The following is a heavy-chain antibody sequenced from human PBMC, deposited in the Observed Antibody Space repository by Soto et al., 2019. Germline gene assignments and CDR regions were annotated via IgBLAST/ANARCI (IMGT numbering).Heavy chain of an antibody. V-gene: IGHV1-69*13. D-gene: IGHD6-13*01. CDR1: GGTFSSYA. CDR2: IIPIFGTA. CDR3: ARERVQQLPYYYYSGMDV. Sequence: ASVKVSCKASGGTFSSYAISWVRQAPGQGLEWMGGIIPIFGTANYAQKFQGRVTITADESTSTAYMELSSLRSEDTAVYYCARERVQQLPYYYYSGMDVWGQGTTVTVSS. J-gene: IGHJ6*02.